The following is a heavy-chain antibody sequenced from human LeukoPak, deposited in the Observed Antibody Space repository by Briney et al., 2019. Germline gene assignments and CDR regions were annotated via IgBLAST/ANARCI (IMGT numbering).Heavy chain of an antibody. Sequence: SGTLSLTCAVSGASIDSHSWWSWVRPPPGKGLEWIGEIYHSGGANYKPSLKSRVTMSVDTSKNHFSLKLTSVTAADTAVYYCAYNRNFALDNWGQGTLVTVSS. CDR2: IYHSGGA. V-gene: IGHV4-4*02. CDR3: AYNRNFALDN. CDR1: GASIDSHSW. D-gene: IGHD1-14*01. J-gene: IGHJ4*02.